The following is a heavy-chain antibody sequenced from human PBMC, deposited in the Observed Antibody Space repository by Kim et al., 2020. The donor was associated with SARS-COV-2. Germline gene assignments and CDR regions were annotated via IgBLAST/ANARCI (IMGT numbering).Heavy chain of an antibody. J-gene: IGHJ5*02. D-gene: IGHD6-19*01. CDR3: ARDGEQWLVPGFDP. V-gene: IGHV4-4*07. Sequence: NPSLKSRVTMSVDTSKNQSSLKLSSVTAADTAVYYCARDGEQWLVPGFDPWGQGTLVTVSS.